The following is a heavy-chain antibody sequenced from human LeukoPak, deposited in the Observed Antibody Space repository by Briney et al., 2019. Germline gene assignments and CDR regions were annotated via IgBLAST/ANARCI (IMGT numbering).Heavy chain of an antibody. J-gene: IGHJ3*02. Sequence: SETLSLTCTVSGGSISSYYWSWIRQPPGKGLEWIGYIYYSGSTNYNPSLKSRVTISVDTSKNQFSLKLSSVTAADTAVYYCARGLGALDIWGQGTMVTVSS. V-gene: IGHV4-59*01. CDR2: IYYSGST. CDR3: ARGLGALDI. CDR1: GGSISSYY. D-gene: IGHD5/OR15-5a*01.